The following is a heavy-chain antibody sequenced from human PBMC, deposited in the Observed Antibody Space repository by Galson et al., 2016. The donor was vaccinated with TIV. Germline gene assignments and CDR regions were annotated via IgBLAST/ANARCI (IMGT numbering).Heavy chain of an antibody. J-gene: IGHJ6*02. V-gene: IGHV5-10-1*01. Sequence: QSGAEVTKPGESLTISCKGSGYSFSKYWITWVRQTPEKGLEWMGRIDPSDSYTTDSPSFKGHVTMSVDKSINTAYLQWSALKASDTAIYFCARHIPTVTAEYGLDVWGQGTTVSVSS. CDR1: GYSFSKYW. D-gene: IGHD3-10*01. CDR2: IDPSDSYT. CDR3: ARHIPTVTAEYGLDV.